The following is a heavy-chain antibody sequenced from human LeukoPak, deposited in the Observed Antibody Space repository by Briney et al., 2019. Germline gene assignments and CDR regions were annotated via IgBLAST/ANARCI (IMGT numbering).Heavy chain of an antibody. V-gene: IGHV4-59*01. D-gene: IGHD3-3*01. CDR2: IYYSGST. CDR3: ARVYRGVAPFY. CDR1: GGSISSYY. J-gene: IGHJ4*02. Sequence: PSETLSLTCTVSGGSISSYYWSWIRQPPGKGLEWIGYIYYSGSTTYNTSLKRRATIPVDASKNQFSLKLSSVTAADTAVYYCARVYRGVAPFYWGQGTLVTVSS.